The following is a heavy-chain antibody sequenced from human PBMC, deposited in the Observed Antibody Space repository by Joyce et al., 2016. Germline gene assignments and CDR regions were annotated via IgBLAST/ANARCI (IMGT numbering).Heavy chain of an antibody. CDR1: GFTFSSYA. CDR2: ISDKGGTT. V-gene: IGHV3-23*01. D-gene: IGHD3-10*01. J-gene: IGHJ4*02. CDR3: AKSPTMVSPRPDS. Sequence: EVQLLESGGGLVQPGGSLSLSCEASGFTFSSYAMSWVRQGPGKGLEGVSGISDKGGTTYYADSGRGRFTISRDNSKNTVYLQVNSLRAEDTAIYYCAKSPTMVSPRPDSWGQGTLVTVSS.